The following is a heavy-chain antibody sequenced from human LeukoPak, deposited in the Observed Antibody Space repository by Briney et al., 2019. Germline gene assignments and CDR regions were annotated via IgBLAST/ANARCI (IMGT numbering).Heavy chain of an antibody. CDR1: GVSINSTSYY. D-gene: IGHD3-22*01. J-gene: IGHJ4*02. Sequence: SETLSLTCSVSGVSINSTSYYWSWIRQPPGKGLQWIGYIYYSGSTYYSPSLKSRVTISLDTSKNQFSLKLSSVTAADTAVYYCASSYYDSSGPFDYWGQGTLVTVSS. V-gene: IGHV4-61*01. CDR3: ASSYYDSSGPFDY. CDR2: IYYSGST.